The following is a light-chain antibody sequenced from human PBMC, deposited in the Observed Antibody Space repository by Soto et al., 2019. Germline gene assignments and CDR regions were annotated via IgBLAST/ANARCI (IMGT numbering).Light chain of an antibody. CDR3: QQYNSYSGFT. Sequence: DIQLTQSPSTLSASVGDRVTITCRASQSIGSWLAWYQQKPGKAPKLLIYDASSLESGVPSRFSGSGFGTEFTLTISSLHPDDFAIYNCQQYNSYSGFTFGQGTKLEIK. J-gene: IGKJ2*01. V-gene: IGKV1-5*01. CDR1: QSIGSW. CDR2: DAS.